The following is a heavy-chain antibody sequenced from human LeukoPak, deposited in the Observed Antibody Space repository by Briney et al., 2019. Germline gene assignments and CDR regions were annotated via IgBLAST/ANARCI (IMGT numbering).Heavy chain of an antibody. J-gene: IGHJ4*02. CDR1: GFTFSSYW. D-gene: IGHD6-13*01. CDR3: ARGRQQMTYFDY. CDR2: IKQDGSEK. Sequence: GGSLRLSCVASGFTFSSYWMSWVRQAPGKGLEWVANIKQDGSEKYYVDSVKGRFTISRDNAKNSLHLQVGSLRAEDTAVYYCARGRQQMTYFDYWGQGTLVTVSS. V-gene: IGHV3-7*03.